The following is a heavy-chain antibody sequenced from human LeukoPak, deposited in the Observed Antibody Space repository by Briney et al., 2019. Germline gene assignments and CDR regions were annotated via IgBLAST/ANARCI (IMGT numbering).Heavy chain of an antibody. Sequence: ASVRVSCKASGYKFISHYLQWVRQAPGLGPEWMGWMHGGNGNTRYAEKFEGRVTMTRDTSTGTAYMDLSSLTSDDTAVYYCAREGSYCVGGDCYSFDFWGQGTLVTVSS. J-gene: IGHJ4*02. CDR3: AREGSYCVGGDCYSFDF. V-gene: IGHV1-2*02. D-gene: IGHD2-21*02. CDR2: MHGGNGNT. CDR1: GYKFISHY.